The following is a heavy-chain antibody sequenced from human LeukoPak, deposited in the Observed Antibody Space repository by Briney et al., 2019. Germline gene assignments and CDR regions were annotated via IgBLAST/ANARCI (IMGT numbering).Heavy chain of an antibody. D-gene: IGHD3-9*01. V-gene: IGHV3-74*01. CDR3: VRDRGSLTGSPLFDN. Sequence: GGSLRLSCAVSGFTFSTYWMHWVRQAPGKGLVWVSRINSDGTSRCYADSVKGRSIISRDNAQNTLYLQMNSLRAEDTALYYCVRDRGSLTGSPLFDNWGQGTLVIVSS. CDR1: GFTFSTYW. CDR2: INSDGTSR. J-gene: IGHJ4*02.